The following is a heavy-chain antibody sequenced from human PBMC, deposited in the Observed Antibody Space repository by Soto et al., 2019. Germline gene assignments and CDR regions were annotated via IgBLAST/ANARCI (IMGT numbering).Heavy chain of an antibody. D-gene: IGHD3-10*01. CDR3: VRDYYGSGSVFDP. V-gene: IGHV4-31*03. Sequence: QVQLQESGPGLVKPSQTLSLTCTVSGGSISSGGYYWSWIRQHPGKGLEWIGYIYYSGSTYYNPSLKSRVTISVDTSKNQFSLKLSSVTAADTAVYYCVRDYYGSGSVFDPWGQGTLVTVSS. CDR2: IYYSGST. J-gene: IGHJ5*02. CDR1: GGSISSGGYY.